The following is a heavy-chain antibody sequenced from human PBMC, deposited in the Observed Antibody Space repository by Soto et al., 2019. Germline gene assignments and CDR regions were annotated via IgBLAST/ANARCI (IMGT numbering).Heavy chain of an antibody. D-gene: IGHD6-19*01. Sequence: ASVKVSCKASGYTFTGYYMHWVRQAPGQGLEWMGVINPGGGSTSYSTSYAQKFQGRVTMTRDTSTSTVYMELSSLRSEDTAVYYCARADSYSSPFDYWGHGTLVTVS. J-gene: IGHJ4*01. V-gene: IGHV1-46*01. CDR2: INPGGGSTSYST. CDR1: GYTFTGYY. CDR3: ARADSYSSPFDY.